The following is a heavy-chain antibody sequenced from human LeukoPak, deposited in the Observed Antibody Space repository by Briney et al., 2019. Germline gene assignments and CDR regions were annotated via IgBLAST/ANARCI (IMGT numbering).Heavy chain of an antibody. D-gene: IGHD3-22*01. V-gene: IGHV1-46*01. CDR3: ARECYYYDSSGYLLGY. J-gene: IGHJ4*02. CDR2: INPSGGST. Sequence: ASVKVSCKASGYTFTSYYMHWVRQAPGQGLEWMGIINPSGGSTSYAQKFQGRVTMTRDTSTSTVYMELSSLRSEDTAVYYCARECYYYDSSGYLLGYWGQGTLVTVSS. CDR1: GYTFTSYY.